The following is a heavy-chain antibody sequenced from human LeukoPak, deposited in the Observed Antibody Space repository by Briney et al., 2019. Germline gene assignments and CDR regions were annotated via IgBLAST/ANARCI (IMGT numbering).Heavy chain of an antibody. CDR2: MNCNSGGT. CDR3: ARGGSSWYRYYFDY. Sequence: ASMKVSCKASGFTFTAYYMHWVRQAPGQGLEWMGWMNCNSGGTNYAQKIQGRVTMTRDTSISTAYMELSRLRSDDTAVYYCARGGSSWYRYYFDYWGQGTLVTVSS. D-gene: IGHD6-13*01. V-gene: IGHV1-2*02. CDR1: GFTFTAYY. J-gene: IGHJ4*02.